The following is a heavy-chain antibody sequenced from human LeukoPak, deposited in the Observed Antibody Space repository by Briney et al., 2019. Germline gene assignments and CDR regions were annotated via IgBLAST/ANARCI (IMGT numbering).Heavy chain of an antibody. CDR3: AGDVGYCSGTSFRAYGKDV. CDR2: ISYSGST. V-gene: IGHV4-59*01. D-gene: IGHD2-2*01. CDR1: GVSISCYH. J-gene: IGHJ6*01. Sequence: SETLSLTCTVSGVSISCYHWSWLRPPPGKGLEWIGYISYSGSTHYTPSLKSRVTITVDTSKNQFSLKLSSVSAADTAVYYCAGDVGYCSGTSFRAYGKDVWGKGTTVTVSS.